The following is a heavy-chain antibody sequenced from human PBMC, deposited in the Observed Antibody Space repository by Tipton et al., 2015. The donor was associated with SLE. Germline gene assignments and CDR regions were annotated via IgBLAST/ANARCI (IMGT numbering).Heavy chain of an antibody. J-gene: IGHJ6*02. D-gene: IGHD6-13*01. CDR2: ISYGGSNK. Sequence: SLRLSCAASGFSFSTYAMHWVRQAPGKGLEWVAVISYGGSNKYYADSVKDRFTVSRDNPKNTLYLQMNSLRAEDTAVYYCTSHSSSWVYYYYGMDVWGQGTTVTVSS. CDR1: GFSFSTYA. CDR3: TSHSSSWVYYYYGMDV. V-gene: IGHV3-30-3*01.